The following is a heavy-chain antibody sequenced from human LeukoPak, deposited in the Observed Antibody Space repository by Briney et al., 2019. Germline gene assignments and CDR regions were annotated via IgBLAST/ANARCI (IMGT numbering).Heavy chain of an antibody. Sequence: GASVKASCKASGYTFTSYGISWVRQAPGQGLEWMGWISAYNGNTNYAQKLQGRVTMTTDTSTSTAYMELRSLRSDDTAVYYCARGLGVRYSYGNACDYWGQGTLVTVSS. CDR2: ISAYNGNT. J-gene: IGHJ4*02. CDR1: GYTFTSYG. D-gene: IGHD5-18*01. V-gene: IGHV1-18*01. CDR3: ARGLGVRYSYGNACDY.